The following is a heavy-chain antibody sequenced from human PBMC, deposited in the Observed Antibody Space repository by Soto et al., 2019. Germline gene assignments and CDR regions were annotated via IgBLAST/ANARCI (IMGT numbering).Heavy chain of an antibody. CDR3: AAMGSYNYFDY. V-gene: IGHV1-58*01. J-gene: IGHJ4*02. CDR2: IVVGSGNT. Sequence: EASVKVSCKASGFTFTSSAVQWVRQARGQRLEWIGWIVVGSGNTNYAQKFQERVTITRDMSTSTAYMELSSLRSEDTAVYYCAAMGSYNYFDYWGQGTLVTVSS. D-gene: IGHD1-26*01. CDR1: GFTFTSSA.